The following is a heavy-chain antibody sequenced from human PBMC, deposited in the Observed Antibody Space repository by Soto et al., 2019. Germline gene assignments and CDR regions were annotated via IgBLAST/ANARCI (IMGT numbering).Heavy chain of an antibody. CDR1: DGSISGSY. V-gene: IGHV4-59*01. CDR2: IYYTGSA. CDR3: AKVGRIAAAGTWFEP. J-gene: IGHJ5*02. Sequence: ASETLSLTCRVSDGSISGSYWSWILQPPGKELELVAYIYYTGSAYYNPSLKSRLSMSIDTSKNQFSLKMTSVTDADTAMYYCAKVGRIAAAGTWFEPWGQGTPVTVSS. D-gene: IGHD6-13*01.